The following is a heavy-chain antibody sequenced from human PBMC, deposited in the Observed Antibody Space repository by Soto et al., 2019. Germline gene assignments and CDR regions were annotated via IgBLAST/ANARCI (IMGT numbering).Heavy chain of an antibody. CDR2: IKSKTDGGTT. Sequence: PGGPLRLSCAASGFTFSNAWMNWVRQAPGKGLEWVGRIKSKTDGGTTDYAAPVKGRFTISRDDSKNTLYLQMNSLKTEDTAVYYCTTDEIGPPTIAARHGVDYWGQGTLVTVSS. CDR3: TTDEIGPPTIAARHGVDY. CDR1: GFTFSNAW. J-gene: IGHJ4*02. V-gene: IGHV3-15*07. D-gene: IGHD6-6*01.